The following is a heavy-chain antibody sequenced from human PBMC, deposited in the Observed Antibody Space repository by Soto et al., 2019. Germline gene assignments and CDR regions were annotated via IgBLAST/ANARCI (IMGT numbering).Heavy chain of an antibody. Sequence: EVQLVESGGGLVQPGGSLRLSCAVSGFSVSINHMHWIRQAPGKGLEWVSKISFDGSTFYADAVKGRFTISRDESKNTVSLHMDMLGAEDTAIYYCAKDAHRGPGTQVTVSS. V-gene: IGHV3-66*01. J-gene: IGHJ1*01. CDR1: GFSVSINH. CDR2: ISFDGST. CDR3: AKDAH.